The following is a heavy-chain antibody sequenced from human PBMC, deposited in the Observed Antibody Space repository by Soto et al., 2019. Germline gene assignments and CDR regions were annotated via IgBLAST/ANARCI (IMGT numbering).Heavy chain of an antibody. CDR3: ARDDPGYDNQEYYFDY. Sequence: GGSLRLSCAASGFTFSSYSMNWVRQAPGKGLEWVSSISSSSSYIYYADSVKGRFTISRDNAKNSLYLQMNSLRAEDTAVYYCARDDPGYDNQEYYFDYWGQGTLVTVSS. J-gene: IGHJ4*02. CDR2: ISSSSSYI. D-gene: IGHD3-22*01. CDR1: GFTFSSYS. V-gene: IGHV3-21*01.